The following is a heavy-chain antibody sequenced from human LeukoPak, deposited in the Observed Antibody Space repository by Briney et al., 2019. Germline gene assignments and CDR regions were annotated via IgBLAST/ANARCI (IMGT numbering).Heavy chain of an antibody. D-gene: IGHD2-21*02. CDR1: GGPISSGGYY. Sequence: SGTLSLTCTVSGGPISSGGYYWSWIRQHPGKGLEWIGYIYYSGSTYYNPSLKSRVTISVDTSKNQFSLKLSSVTAADTAVYYCARAAAIRGWFDPWGQGTLVTVSS. J-gene: IGHJ5*02. CDR2: IYYSGST. CDR3: ARAAAIRGWFDP. V-gene: IGHV4-31*03.